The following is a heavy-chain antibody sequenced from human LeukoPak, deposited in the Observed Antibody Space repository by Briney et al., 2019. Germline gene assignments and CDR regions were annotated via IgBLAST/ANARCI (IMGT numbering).Heavy chain of an antibody. J-gene: IGHJ6*04. V-gene: IGHV2-70*01. Sequence: SGPALVKPTQTLTLTCTFSGFSRTTSGFGVNWIRQRPGKALEWLTLIDWDDGKDYNTSLQTRLTISLETSKNQVVLKITNLVPVDTGTYYCARSVTPLDVWGKGTKVTVSS. CDR2: IDWDDGK. D-gene: IGHD2-21*02. CDR3: ARSVTPLDV. CDR1: GFSRTTSGFG.